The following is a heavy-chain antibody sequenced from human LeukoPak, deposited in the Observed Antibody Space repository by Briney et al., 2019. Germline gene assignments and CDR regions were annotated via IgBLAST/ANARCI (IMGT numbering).Heavy chain of an antibody. CDR1: GGSFSGDY. V-gene: IGHV4-34*01. J-gene: IGHJ5*02. CDR2: INHSGST. Sequence: SETLSLTCAVYGGSFSGDYWSWIRQPPGKGLEWVGEINHSGSTNYNPSLKSRVTISLDSSKNQFSLKLSSVTAADTAVYYCAKHLRRRFFSKTLGFDPWGQGTLVTVSS. D-gene: IGHD3-3*01. CDR3: AKHLRRRFFSKTLGFDP.